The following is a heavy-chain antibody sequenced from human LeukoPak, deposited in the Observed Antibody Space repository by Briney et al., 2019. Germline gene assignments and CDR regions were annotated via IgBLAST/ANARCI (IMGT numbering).Heavy chain of an antibody. CDR3: AKGVSSGSYYYFDY. CDR1: GFTFTTYA. J-gene: IGHJ4*02. D-gene: IGHD1-26*01. CDR2: ISGSGGST. Sequence: QSGGSLRLSCGASGFTFTTYAMTWVRQAPGKGLEWVSAISGSGGSTYYADSVKGRFTISRDNSKNTLYLQMNSLRAEDTAVYYCAKGVSSGSYYYFDYWGQGTLVTVSS. V-gene: IGHV3-23*01.